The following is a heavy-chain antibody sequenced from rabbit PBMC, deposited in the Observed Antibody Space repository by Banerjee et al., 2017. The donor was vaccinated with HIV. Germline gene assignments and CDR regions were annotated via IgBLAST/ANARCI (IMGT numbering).Heavy chain of an antibody. Sequence: QSLEESGGGLVQPEGSLTLTCTASGFSFSSSYCMCWVRQAPGKGLEWIGCIYTGIISGSTYYASWAKGRFTISKTSSTTVTLQMTSLTAADTATYFCARNAGYGGIGYATNNLWGQGTLVTVS. CDR2: IYTGIISGST. V-gene: IGHV1S40*01. CDR1: GFSFSSSYC. J-gene: IGHJ4*01. CDR3: ARNAGYGGIGYATNNL. D-gene: IGHD8-1*01.